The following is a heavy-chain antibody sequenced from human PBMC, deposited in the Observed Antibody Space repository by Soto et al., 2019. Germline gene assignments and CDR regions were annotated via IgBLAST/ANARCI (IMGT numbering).Heavy chain of an antibody. CDR2: IYPGDSDT. CDR1: GYSFTSYW. V-gene: IGHV5-51*01. J-gene: IGHJ6*02. Sequence: PGESLKISCKGSGYSFTSYWIGWVRHMPGKGLEWMGIIYPGDSDTRYSPSFQGQVTISADKSISTAYLQWSSLKASDTAMYYCARLPLRYFDWLLYYYGMDVWGQGTTVTVSS. D-gene: IGHD3-9*01. CDR3: ARLPLRYFDWLLYYYGMDV.